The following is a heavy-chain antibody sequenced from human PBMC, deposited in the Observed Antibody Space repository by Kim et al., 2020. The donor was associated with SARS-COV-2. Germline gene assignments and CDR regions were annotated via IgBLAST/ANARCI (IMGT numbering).Heavy chain of an antibody. CDR3: ARDWENWNYATWFDP. V-gene: IGHV1-2*02. CDR2: INPNSGGT. Sequence: ASVKVSCKASGYTFTGYYMHWVRQAPGQGLEWMGWINPNSGGTNYAQKFQGRVTMTRDTSISTAYMELSRLRSDDTAVYYCARDWENWNYATWFDPWGQGTLVTVSS. D-gene: IGHD1-7*01. CDR1: GYTFTGYY. J-gene: IGHJ5*02.